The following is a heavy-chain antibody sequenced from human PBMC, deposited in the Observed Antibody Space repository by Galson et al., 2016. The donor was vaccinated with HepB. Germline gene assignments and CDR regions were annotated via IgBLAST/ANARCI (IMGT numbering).Heavy chain of an antibody. V-gene: IGHV3-74*01. CDR2: INRDESST. Sequence: SLRLSCAASGFTLSSYYMHWVRQAPGKGLVWVSRINRDESSTSYADYVKGRLTISRDNAKNTLYLQMNSLRAEDTAVYYCARDPSYYSGMDVWGQGTTVTVSS. CDR3: ARDPSYYSGMDV. J-gene: IGHJ6*02. CDR1: GFTLSSYY.